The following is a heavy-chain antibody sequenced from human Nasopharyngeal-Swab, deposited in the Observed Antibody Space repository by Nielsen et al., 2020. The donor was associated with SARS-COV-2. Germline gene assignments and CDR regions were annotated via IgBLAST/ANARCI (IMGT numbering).Heavy chain of an antibody. J-gene: IGHJ6*02. CDR2: ISSSSSYM. Sequence: GESLKISCAASGFTFSSYSMNWVRQAPGKGLEWVSSISSSSSYMYYADSVKGRFTISRDNAKNSVYLQMNSLRAEDTAVYYCAKDLPGDCSGGSCPNWYYYGMDVWGQGTTVTVSS. V-gene: IGHV3-21*01. CDR3: AKDLPGDCSGGSCPNWYYYGMDV. CDR1: GFTFSSYS. D-gene: IGHD2-15*01.